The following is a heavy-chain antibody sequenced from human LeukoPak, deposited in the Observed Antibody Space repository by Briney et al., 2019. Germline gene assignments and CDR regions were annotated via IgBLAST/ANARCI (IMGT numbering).Heavy chain of an antibody. CDR1: GFSFDTYA. CDR2: ISGSGGNS. CDR3: ARGPSGYHNT. J-gene: IGHJ4*02. Sequence: PGGSLRLSCTASGFSFDTYAMNWVRQVPGKGLEWVSGISGSGGNSYYADSVKGRFTISRDNSKNTLYLQMNSLRAEDTAVYYCARGPSGYHNTGGQGTLVTVSS. D-gene: IGHD5-12*01. V-gene: IGHV3-23*01.